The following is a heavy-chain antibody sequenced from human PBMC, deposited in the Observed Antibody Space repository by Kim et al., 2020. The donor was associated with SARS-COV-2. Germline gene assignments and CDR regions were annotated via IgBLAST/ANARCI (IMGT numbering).Heavy chain of an antibody. CDR3: ATSGPEAHGLDV. Sequence: ASVKVSCKLFGFTLTEISVHWVRQGPETGLEWVGGLDPKDGEAIYTQNFQGRVTMTADTSTGTAYLELRSLRCEDTAVFYCATSGPEAHGLDVWGQGTTVTVSS. CDR1: GFTLTEIS. D-gene: IGHD2-2*01. V-gene: IGHV1-24*01. J-gene: IGHJ6*02. CDR2: LDPKDGEA.